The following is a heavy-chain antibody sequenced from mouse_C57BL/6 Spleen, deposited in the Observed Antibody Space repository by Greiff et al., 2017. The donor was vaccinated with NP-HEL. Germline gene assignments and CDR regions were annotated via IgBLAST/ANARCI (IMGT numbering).Heavy chain of an antibody. V-gene: IGHV14-1*01. CDR2: IDPEDGDT. D-gene: IGHD1-1*02. CDR3: SPYGHLGY. J-gene: IGHJ2*01. CDR1: GFNIKDYY. Sequence: VQLKESGAELVRPGASVKLSCTASGFNIKDYYMHWVKQSPEQGLEWIGRIDPEDGDTEYAPKFQGKATMTADTTSNTAYLQLSSLTSEDTAVYYCSPYGHLGYWGQGTTLTVSS.